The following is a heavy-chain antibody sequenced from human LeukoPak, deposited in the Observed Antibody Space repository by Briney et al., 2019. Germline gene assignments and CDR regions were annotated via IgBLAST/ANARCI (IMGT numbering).Heavy chain of an antibody. J-gene: IGHJ6*02. CDR3: ARRSLVRTVGYYYGMDV. CDR1: GGSISSDY. CDR2: IYYSGST. D-gene: IGHD1-26*01. V-gene: IGHV4-59*08. Sequence: PSETLSLTCTVSGGSISSDYWSWIRQSPGKGLEWMGHIYYSGSTNHNPSLKSRATISVDTSKKQFSLKLSSVTAADTAVYYCARRSLVRTVGYYYGMDVWGQGTTVTVSS.